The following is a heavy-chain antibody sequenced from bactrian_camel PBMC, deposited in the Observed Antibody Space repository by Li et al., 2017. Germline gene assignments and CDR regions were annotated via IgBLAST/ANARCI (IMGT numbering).Heavy chain of an antibody. CDR3: TKDRGRAVPAGSFDY. J-gene: IGHJ6*01. CDR1: GFTFSNYA. CDR2: ISSGGST. V-gene: IGHV3S31*01. Sequence: VQLVESGGGSAQPGGSLRLSCAASGFTFSNYAMSWVRQAPGKGLEWVSLISSGGSTLYADSVKGRFTISRDNAKNTLYLQLNSLKTEDTAMYYCTKDRGRAVPAGSFDYWAQGTQVTVS. D-gene: IGHD6*01.